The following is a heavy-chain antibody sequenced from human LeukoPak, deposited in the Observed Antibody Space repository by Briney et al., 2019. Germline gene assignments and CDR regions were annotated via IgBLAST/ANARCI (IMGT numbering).Heavy chain of an antibody. V-gene: IGHV4-59*01. D-gene: IGHD2-15*01. Sequence: SETLSLTCTVSGCSISSYYWSWIRKPPGKGLEWIGYIYYSGSTNCNPSLKSRVTISVDTSKNQFSLKLSSVTAADTDVYYCARVAVNWFEPWGQGTLVTVSS. CDR3: ARVAVNWFEP. J-gene: IGHJ5*02. CDR1: GCSISSYY. CDR2: IYYSGST.